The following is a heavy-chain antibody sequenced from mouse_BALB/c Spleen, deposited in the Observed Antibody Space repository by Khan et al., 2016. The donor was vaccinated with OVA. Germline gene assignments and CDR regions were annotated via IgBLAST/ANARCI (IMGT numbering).Heavy chain of an antibody. CDR1: GYSITSEYA. D-gene: IGHD2-14*01. Sequence: EVQLQESGPGLVKPSQSLSLTCTVTGYSITSEYAWNWIRQFPGNKLEWMGYISSTGSTSYNPSLKSRISITRDTSKNQFFLQLKSVTTEDTATYSCAGSLYCSYGYALDFWGQGTSVTVSS. V-gene: IGHV3-2*02. J-gene: IGHJ4*01. CDR2: ISSTGST. CDR3: AGSLYCSYGYALDF.